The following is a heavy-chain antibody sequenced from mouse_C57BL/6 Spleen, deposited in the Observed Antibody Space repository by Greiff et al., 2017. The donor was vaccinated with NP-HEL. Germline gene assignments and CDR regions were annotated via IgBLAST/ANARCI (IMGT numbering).Heavy chain of an antibody. J-gene: IGHJ2*01. CDR3: ARHEGPPHYYGSSSFDY. Sequence: QVQLQQSGAELVKPGASVKLSCKASGYTFTEYTIHWVKQRSGQGLEWIGWFYPGSGSIKYNEKFKDKATLTADKSSSTVYMELSRLTSEDSAVYFCARHEGPPHYYGSSSFDYWGQGTTLTVSS. V-gene: IGHV1-62-2*01. CDR2: FYPGSGSI. D-gene: IGHD1-1*01. CDR1: GYTFTEYT.